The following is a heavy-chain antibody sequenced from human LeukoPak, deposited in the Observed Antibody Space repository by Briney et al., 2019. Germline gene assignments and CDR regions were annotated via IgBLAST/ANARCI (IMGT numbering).Heavy chain of an antibody. D-gene: IGHD5-18*01. J-gene: IGHJ4*02. CDR1: GFIVRSNY. V-gene: IGHV3-53*01. CDR2: IHSGGNT. Sequence: GGSLRLSCAASGFIVRSNYMSWVRQAPGKGLEWVSVIHSGGNTYYADSVKGRFTISRDNSKNTLDLQMNSLRAEDTAVYYCANERGYNFGYSFDYWGQGTLVTVSS. CDR3: ANERGYNFGYSFDY.